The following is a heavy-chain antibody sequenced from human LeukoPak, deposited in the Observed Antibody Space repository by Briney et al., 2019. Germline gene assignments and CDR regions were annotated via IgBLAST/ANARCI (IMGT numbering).Heavy chain of an antibody. Sequence: GGSLRLSCVASGFTSRRYWMSWVRQAPGKGLEWVANIKLDGTQNYYVDSVKGRFTTSRDNAKNSLYLQMNSLRAEETAVYYCARLRAFVSIWYASCGMDVWGQGTTVTVSS. CDR2: IKLDGTQN. V-gene: IGHV3-7*02. D-gene: IGHD6-13*01. CDR3: ARLRAFVSIWYASCGMDV. J-gene: IGHJ6*02. CDR1: GFTSRRYW.